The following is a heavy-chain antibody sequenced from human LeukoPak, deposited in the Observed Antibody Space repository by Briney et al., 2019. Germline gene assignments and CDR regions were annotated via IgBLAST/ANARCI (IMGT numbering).Heavy chain of an antibody. CDR3: ARETAINYFDY. V-gene: IGHV1-69*13. CDR1: GYTFTGYY. Sequence: SVKVSCKASGYTFTGYYMHWVRPAPGQGLEWMGGIIPIFGTANYAQKFQGRVTITADESTSTAYMELSSLRSEDTAVYYCARETAINYFDYWGQGTLVTVSS. CDR2: IIPIFGTA. J-gene: IGHJ4*02.